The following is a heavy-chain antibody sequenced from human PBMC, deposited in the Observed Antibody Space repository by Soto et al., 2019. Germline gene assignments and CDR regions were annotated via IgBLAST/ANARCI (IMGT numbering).Heavy chain of an antibody. Sequence: SETLSLTCTVHRDSISSAGYSWSWIRQHPGKGLEWIGYIYYSGSTYYNPSLKSRVTISVDTSKNQFSLKLSSVTAADTAVYYCARRLDPWGQGTLVTVS. V-gene: IGHV4-31*03. CDR3: ARRLDP. CDR2: IYYSGST. J-gene: IGHJ5*02. CDR1: RDSISSAGYS.